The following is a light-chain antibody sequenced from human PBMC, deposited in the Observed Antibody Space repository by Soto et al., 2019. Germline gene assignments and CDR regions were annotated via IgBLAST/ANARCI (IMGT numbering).Light chain of an antibody. CDR1: QSVRSY. V-gene: IGKV3-11*01. Sequence: EIVLRQSPATLSVSPRERATLPCRASQSVRSYLAWYQQKGGQAPRILIYDASGRAPGIPARFSGIGSGTDFTLTISSIEPDDFAVYYCQHRSVWPTFGGGTKVDIK. CDR2: DAS. J-gene: IGKJ4*01. CDR3: QHRSVWPT.